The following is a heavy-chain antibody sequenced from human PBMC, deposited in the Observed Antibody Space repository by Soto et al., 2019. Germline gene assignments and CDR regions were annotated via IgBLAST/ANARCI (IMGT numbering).Heavy chain of an antibody. V-gene: IGHV3-21*01. Sequence: PVGSLRLSCAASGFTFSSYSMNWVRQAPGKGLEWVSSISSSSSYIYYADSVKGRFTISRDNAKNSLYLQMNSLRAEDTAVYYCAREVYYDSSGYDYDYWGQGTLVTVSS. J-gene: IGHJ4*02. D-gene: IGHD3-22*01. CDR2: ISSSSSYI. CDR3: AREVYYDSSGYDYDY. CDR1: GFTFSSYS.